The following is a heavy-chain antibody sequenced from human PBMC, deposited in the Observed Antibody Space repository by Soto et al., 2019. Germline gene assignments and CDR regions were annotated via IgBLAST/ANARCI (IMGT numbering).Heavy chain of an antibody. D-gene: IGHD3-22*01. Sequence: SQTLSLTCVISGGSVSSNSAAWNWIRQSPSRGLEWLGRRYYRSKWYNDYAVSVRSRITINPDTSKNQFSLQLNSVTPEDTAVYYCARDTYYYDSSRALFAYSGQRTLVTVSA. J-gene: IGHJ4*01. V-gene: IGHV6-1*01. CDR3: ARDTYYYDSSRALFAY. CDR1: GGSVSSNSAA. CDR2: RYYRSKWYN.